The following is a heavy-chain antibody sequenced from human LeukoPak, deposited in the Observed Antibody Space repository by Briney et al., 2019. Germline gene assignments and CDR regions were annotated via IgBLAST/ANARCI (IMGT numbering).Heavy chain of an antibody. CDR3: AKGFGSGWYEYFDH. Sequence: PGGSLRLSCAASGFTFDDYTMHWVRHAPGKGLEWVSLISWDGGSTDYADSVKGRFTISRDNSKNSLYLQMNSLRTEDTALYYCAKGFGSGWYEYFDHWGQGTLVTVSS. CDR2: ISWDGGST. D-gene: IGHD6-19*01. V-gene: IGHV3-43*01. CDR1: GFTFDDYT. J-gene: IGHJ4*02.